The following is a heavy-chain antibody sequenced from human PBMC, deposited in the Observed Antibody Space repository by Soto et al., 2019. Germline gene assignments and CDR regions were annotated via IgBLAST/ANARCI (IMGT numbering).Heavy chain of an antibody. CDR2: IHHSGST. CDR1: GGSISSSNW. J-gene: IGHJ4*02. Sequence: QVQLQESGPGLVKPSGTLSLTCAVSGGSISSSNWWRWVRQPPGKGLKWIGGIHHSGSTNYNPSHKSRVTIAVDKCNNRISMKLSSVTAADTAVYYCARGRAYGRYDYGWGSYCPFDYWGRGTLVTDST. V-gene: IGHV4-4*02. CDR3: ARGRAYGRYDYGWGSYCPFDY. D-gene: IGHD3-10*01.